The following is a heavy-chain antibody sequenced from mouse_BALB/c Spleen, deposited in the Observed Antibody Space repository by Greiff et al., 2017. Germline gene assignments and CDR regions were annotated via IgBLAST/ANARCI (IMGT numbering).Heavy chain of an antibody. CDR1: GYTFTDYW. J-gene: IGHJ4*01. CDR3: AVFYYGSSFYAMDY. D-gene: IGHD1-1*01. CDR2: IDTSDSYT. V-gene: IGHV1-69*01. Sequence: QVQLQQPGAELVMPGASVKMSCKASGYTFTDYWMHWVKQRPGQGLEWIGAIDTSDSYTSYNQKFKGKATLTVDESSSTAYMQLSSLTSEDSAVYYCAVFYYGSSFYAMDYWGQGTSVTVSS.